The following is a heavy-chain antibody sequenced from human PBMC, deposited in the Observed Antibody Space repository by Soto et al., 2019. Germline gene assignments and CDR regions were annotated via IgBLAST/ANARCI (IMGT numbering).Heavy chain of an antibody. Sequence: SGPTLVNPTQTLTLTCTFSGISLSNSGVGVGWIRQPPGKALEWLALIYWDDDKRYSPSLKSRLTITKDTSKNQVVLTMTNMDPVDTATSYCAHEATKIYPDVSGYPYWLYTWGQGP. CDR1: GISLSNSGVG. J-gene: IGHJ5*02. CDR2: IYWDDDK. D-gene: IGHD3-22*01. V-gene: IGHV2-5*02. CDR3: AHEATKIYPDVSGYPYWLYT.